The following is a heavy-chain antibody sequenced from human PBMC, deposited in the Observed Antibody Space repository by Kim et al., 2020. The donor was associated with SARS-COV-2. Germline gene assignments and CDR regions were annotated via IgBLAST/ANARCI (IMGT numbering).Heavy chain of an antibody. V-gene: IGHV3-48*03. CDR2: ITASGTRK. D-gene: IGHD5-12*01. Sequence: WGSLRLTCATSGFTFGEYEMNWVRQAPGKGLEWVAYITASGTRKEYAGPVECRFSIFQDNAKKSMFLQMYSLAAENTAVYYSTSDNPTVADFDSCG. CDR3: TSDNPTVADFDS. J-gene: IGHJ4*01. CDR1: GFTFGEYE.